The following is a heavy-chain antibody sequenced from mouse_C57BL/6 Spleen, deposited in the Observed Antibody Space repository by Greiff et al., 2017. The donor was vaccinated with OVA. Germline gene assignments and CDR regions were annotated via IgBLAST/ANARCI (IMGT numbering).Heavy chain of an antibody. CDR3: TKVHSAY. J-gene: IGHJ3*01. V-gene: IGHV1-15*01. CDR2: IDPETGGT. CDR1: GYTFTDYE. Sequence: VQVVESGAELVRPGASVTLSCKASGYTFTDYEMHWVKQTPVHGLEWIGAIDPETGGTAYNQKFKGKAILTADKSSSTAYMELRSLTSEDSAVYYCTKVHSAYWGQGTLVTVSA.